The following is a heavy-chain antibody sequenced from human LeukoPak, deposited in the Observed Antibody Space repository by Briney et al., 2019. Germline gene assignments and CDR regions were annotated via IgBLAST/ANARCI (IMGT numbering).Heavy chain of an antibody. CDR1: GFIFSSYS. CDR2: ITSSSTHI. Sequence: PGGSLRLSCVASGFIFSSYSMTWVRQAPGKGLEWVSSITSSSTHIYYADSLKGRFTISRDNAKNSLYLQMNSLRAEDTAVYYCARVTAGWSGSGSYYYDYWGQGTLVTVSS. CDR3: ARVTAGWSGSGSYYYDY. D-gene: IGHD3-10*01. J-gene: IGHJ4*02. V-gene: IGHV3-21*01.